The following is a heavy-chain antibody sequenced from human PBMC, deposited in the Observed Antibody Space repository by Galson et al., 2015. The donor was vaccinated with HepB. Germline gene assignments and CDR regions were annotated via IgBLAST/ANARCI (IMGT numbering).Heavy chain of an antibody. CDR3: ARDRGYDYVWGSYRPEAFDI. D-gene: IGHD3-16*02. CDR1: GGSISSYY. Sequence: LSLTCTVSGGSISSYYWSWIRQPPGKGLEWIGYIYYSGSTNYNPSLKSRVTISVDTSKNQFSLKLSSVTAADTAVYYCARDRGYDYVWGSYRPEAFDIWGQGTMVTVSS. V-gene: IGHV4-59*01. CDR2: IYYSGST. J-gene: IGHJ3*02.